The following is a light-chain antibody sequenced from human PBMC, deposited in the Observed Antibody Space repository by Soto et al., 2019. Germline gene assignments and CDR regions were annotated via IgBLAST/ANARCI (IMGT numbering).Light chain of an antibody. V-gene: IGLV2-23*02. J-gene: IGLJ3*02. CDR1: SSDFGTYNL. CDR3: CSYVHPITLV. Sequence: QSVLTQPASVSGSPGQSITISCTETSSDFGTYNLVSWYQQNPGKAPKLMIYEVTKRPSGVSNRFSGSQSGNTASLTISGLKAEDEADYYCCSYVHPITLVFGGGTKLTAL. CDR2: EVT.